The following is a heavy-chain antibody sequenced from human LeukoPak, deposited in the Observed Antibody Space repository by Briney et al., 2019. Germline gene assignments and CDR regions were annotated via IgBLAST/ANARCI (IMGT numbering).Heavy chain of an antibody. CDR2: INPNSGGT. V-gene: IGHV1-2*04. CDR1: GYTFTGYY. D-gene: IGHD3-3*01. J-gene: IGHJ6*03. CDR3: ASTRLTDYYYMDV. Sequence: GASVKVSCKASGYTFTGYYMHWVRQAPGQGLEWMGWINPNSGGTNYAQKFQGWVTMTRDTSISTAYMELSRLRSDDTAVYYCASTRLTDYYYMDVWGKGTTVTVSS.